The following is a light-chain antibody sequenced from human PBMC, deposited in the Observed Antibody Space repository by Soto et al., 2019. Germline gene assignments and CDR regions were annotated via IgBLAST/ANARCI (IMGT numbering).Light chain of an antibody. CDR1: SSNIGSNY. CDR3: AAWDDSLSGPSYV. CDR2: RND. V-gene: IGLV1-47*01. J-gene: IGLJ1*01. Sequence: QCVLTQSPSASGTPGQRVTISCSGSSSNIGSNYVYWYQQLPGTAPKLLIYRNDQRPSGVPDRFSGSKSGTSASLAISGLRSEDEADYYCAAWDDSLSGPSYVFGTGTKVTVL.